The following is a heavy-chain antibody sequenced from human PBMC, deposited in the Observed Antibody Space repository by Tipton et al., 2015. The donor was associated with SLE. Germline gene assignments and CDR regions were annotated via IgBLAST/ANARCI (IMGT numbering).Heavy chain of an antibody. CDR2: MNPNSGNT. CDR1: GYTFTSFD. CDR3: ARAPPQLGFDY. J-gene: IGHJ4*02. D-gene: IGHD5-24*01. V-gene: IGHV1-8*01. Sequence: QLVQSGAEVKKPGASVKVSCKASGYTFTSFDINWVRQATGQGLEWMGWMNPNSGNTAYAQKFQGRVTMARDTSISTAYMELSSLRSEDTAVYYCARAPPQLGFDYWGQGTLVTVSS.